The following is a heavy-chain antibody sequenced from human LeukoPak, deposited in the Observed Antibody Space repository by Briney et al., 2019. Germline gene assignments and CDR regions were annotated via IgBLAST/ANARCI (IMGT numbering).Heavy chain of an antibody. CDR3: AKEDCSSTSCYAGIDY. CDR2: LSGVGGST. D-gene: IGHD2-2*01. CDR1: GFTFSSYA. V-gene: IGHV3-23*01. Sequence: GGSLRLSCAASGFTFSSYAMSWVRQAPGKGLEWVSALSGVGGSTYYADSVKGRFTISRENSKNTLYLQMNSLRAEDTAVYYCAKEDCSSTSCYAGIDYWGQGTLVTVSS. J-gene: IGHJ4*02.